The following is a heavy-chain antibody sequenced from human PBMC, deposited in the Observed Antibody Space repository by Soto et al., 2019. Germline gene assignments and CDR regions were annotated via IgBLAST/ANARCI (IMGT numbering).Heavy chain of an antibody. CDR2: MNPNSGNT. CDR3: ARGPHIYYGSGSRLDY. V-gene: IGHV1-8*01. D-gene: IGHD3-10*01. J-gene: IGHJ4*02. CDR1: GYTFTSYD. Sequence: QVQLVQSGAEVKKPGASVKVSCKASGYTFTSYDINWVRQATGQGLEWMGWMNPNSGNTGYAQKFQGRVTMTRNTSLSTAYIELSSLRSEHTAVYYYARGPHIYYGSGSRLDYWGQGPLATASS.